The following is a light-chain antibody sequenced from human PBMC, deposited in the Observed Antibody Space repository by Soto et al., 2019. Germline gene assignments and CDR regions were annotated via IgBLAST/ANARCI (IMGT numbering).Light chain of an antibody. CDR2: EVS. J-gene: IGLJ1*01. Sequence: QSALTQPASVSGSPGQSIAISCTGTSRDVGGYNYVSWYQQLPGKAPKLLISEVSNRPSGVSHRFSGSKSGNTASLTISGLQAEDEADYYCSSYRTSGPFVFGTGTKVTVL. CDR3: SSYRTSGPFV. CDR1: SRDVGGYNY. V-gene: IGLV2-14*01.